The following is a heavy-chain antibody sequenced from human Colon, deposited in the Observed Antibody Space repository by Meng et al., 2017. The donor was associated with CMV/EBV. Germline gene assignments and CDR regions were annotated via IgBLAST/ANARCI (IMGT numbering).Heavy chain of an antibody. V-gene: IGHV1-69*05. D-gene: IGHD1-26*01. J-gene: IGHJ6*02. Sequence: SVKVSCKASGGTFSSYAISWVRQAPGQGLEWMGGIIPIFGTANYAQKFQGRVTITTDESTSTAYMELSSLRSEDTAVYYCARGLIVGATTHYYYYYGMDAWGQGTTVTVSS. CDR1: GGTFSSYA. CDR3: ARGLIVGATTHYYYYYGMDA. CDR2: IIPIFGTA.